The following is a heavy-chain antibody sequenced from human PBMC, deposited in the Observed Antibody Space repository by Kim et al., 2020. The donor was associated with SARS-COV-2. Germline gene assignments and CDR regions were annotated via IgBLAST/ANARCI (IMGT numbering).Heavy chain of an antibody. D-gene: IGHD3-10*02. CDR2: ISYDGSNK. CDR3: ARDLCEEYGRCGFDP. Sequence: GGSLRLSCAASGFTFSSYAMHWVRQAPGKGLEWVAVISYDGSNKYYVDSVKGRFTISRDNSKNTLYLQMNSLRAEDTAVYYCARDLCEEYGRCGFDPWGQGTLVTVSS. CDR1: GFTFSSYA. J-gene: IGHJ5*02. V-gene: IGHV3-30*04.